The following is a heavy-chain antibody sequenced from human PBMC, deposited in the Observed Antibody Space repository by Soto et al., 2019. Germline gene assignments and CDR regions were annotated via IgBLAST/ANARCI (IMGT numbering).Heavy chain of an antibody. Sequence: SVKVSCKASGGTFSSYAINWVRQAPGQGLEWMGGIIPIFGTANYAQKFQGRVTITADESTSTAYMELSSLRSEDTAVYYCARDHASHYYDSSGTYGMDVWGQGTTVTVSS. D-gene: IGHD3-22*01. CDR1: GGTFSSYA. J-gene: IGHJ6*02. V-gene: IGHV1-69*13. CDR2: IIPIFGTA. CDR3: ARDHASHYYDSSGTYGMDV.